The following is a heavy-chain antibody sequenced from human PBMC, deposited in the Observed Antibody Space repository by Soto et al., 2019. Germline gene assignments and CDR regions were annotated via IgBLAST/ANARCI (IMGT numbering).Heavy chain of an antibody. D-gene: IGHD3-9*01. CDR3: ARLSVYDILTNPNWFDP. CDR1: GYTFTSYG. Sequence: ASVKVSCKASGYTFTSYGISWVRQAPGQGLEWMGWISAYNGNTNYAQKLQGRVTMTTDTSTSTAYMELRSLRSDDTAVYYCARLSVYDILTNPNWFDPWGQGTLVTVSS. J-gene: IGHJ5*02. V-gene: IGHV1-18*01. CDR2: ISAYNGNT.